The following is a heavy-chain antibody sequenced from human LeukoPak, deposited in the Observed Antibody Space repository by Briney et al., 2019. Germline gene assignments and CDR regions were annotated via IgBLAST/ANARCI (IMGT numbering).Heavy chain of an antibody. V-gene: IGHV1-46*01. D-gene: IGHD6-19*01. Sequence: ASVKVSCKASGYTFTSYYMHWVRQAPGQGLEWMGIINPSGGSTSYAQKFQGRVTMTRDTSTSTVYMELSSLRSEDTAVYYCARVSFAAVAGRRGERWFDPWGQGTLVTVSS. CDR3: ARVSFAAVAGRRGERWFDP. CDR1: GYTFTSYY. CDR2: INPSGGST. J-gene: IGHJ5*02.